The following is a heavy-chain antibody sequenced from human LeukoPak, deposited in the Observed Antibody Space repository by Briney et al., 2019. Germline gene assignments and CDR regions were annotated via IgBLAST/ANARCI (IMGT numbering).Heavy chain of an antibody. V-gene: IGHV4-59*11. CDR2: IYYSGST. D-gene: IGHD2-2*01. CDR1: GGSISSHY. J-gene: IGHJ4*02. Sequence: SETLSLTCTVSGGSISSHYWSWIRQPPGKGLEWIGYIYYSGSTNYNPSLESRVTISVDTSKNQFSLKLSSVTAADTAVYYCARYSGVPAAISYWGQGTLVTVSS. CDR3: ARYSGVPAAISY.